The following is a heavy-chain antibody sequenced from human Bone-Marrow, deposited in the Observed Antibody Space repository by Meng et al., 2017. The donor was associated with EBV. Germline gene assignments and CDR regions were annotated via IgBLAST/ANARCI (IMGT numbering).Heavy chain of an antibody. D-gene: IGHD3-10*01. V-gene: IGHV1-18*01. CDR3: ARDADYGSGSYGVLIDY. CDR1: VYTFTSYG. Sequence: VSVGEPWAEVEKPGASVKVSCKASVYTFTSYGISWVRQAPGQGLEWMGWISAYNAHTNYAQKLQGRVTMTTDTSTRTTYMELRSLRSDDTAVYYCARDADYGSGSYGVLIDYWGQGTLVTVSS. CDR2: ISAYNAHT. J-gene: IGHJ4*02.